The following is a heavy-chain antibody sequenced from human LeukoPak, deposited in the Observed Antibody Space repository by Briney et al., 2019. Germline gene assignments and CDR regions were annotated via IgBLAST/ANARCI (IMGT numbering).Heavy chain of an antibody. J-gene: IGHJ4*02. Sequence: GGSLRLSCAAPGFTFTSYWMTWVRQAPGKGLEWVANIKQDGSEKYYVDSVKGRFTISRDNAKNSLYLQMNSLRAEDTAVYYCARESVAGNDYWGQGTLVTVSS. CDR1: GFTFTSYW. V-gene: IGHV3-7*01. D-gene: IGHD6-19*01. CDR2: IKQDGSEK. CDR3: ARESVAGNDY.